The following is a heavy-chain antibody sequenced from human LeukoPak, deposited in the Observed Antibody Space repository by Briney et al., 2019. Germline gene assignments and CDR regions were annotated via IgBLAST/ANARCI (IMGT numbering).Heavy chain of an antibody. D-gene: IGHD7-27*01. CDR1: GFTFSSHW. V-gene: IGHV3-74*01. J-gene: IGHJ4*02. CDR3: ARNNWGIDY. Sequence: TGGSLRLSCVASGFTFSSHWMHGVRQVPGRGLLWVSRIDSYGNTMGYADFVKGRFTISRDNAKKTVYLQMNSLREEDTAVYYCARNNWGIDYWGQGTLVTVSS. CDR2: IDSYGNTM.